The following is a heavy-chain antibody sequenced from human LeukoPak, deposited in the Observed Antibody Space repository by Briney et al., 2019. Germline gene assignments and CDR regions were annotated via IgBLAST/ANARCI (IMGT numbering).Heavy chain of an antibody. D-gene: IGHD1-26*01. CDR1: GGSISSYY. CDR3: AREVRSGSYWGAYYYYYYMDV. CDR2: IYYSGST. V-gene: IGHV4-59*01. Sequence: SETLSLTCTVSGGSISSYYWSWIRQPPGKGLEWIGYIYYSGSTNYNPSLKSRVTISVDTSKNQFSLKLSSVTAADTAVYYCAREVRSGSYWGAYYYYYYMDVWGKGTTVTVSS. J-gene: IGHJ6*03.